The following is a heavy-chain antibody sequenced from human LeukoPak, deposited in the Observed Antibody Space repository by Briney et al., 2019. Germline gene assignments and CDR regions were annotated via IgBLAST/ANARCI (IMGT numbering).Heavy chain of an antibody. CDR2: MNPNSGNT. CDR3: ARLGRGTAMDYPDNDAFDI. Sequence: ASVKGSCKASGYTFTSYDINGVRQATGQGREWMGWMNPNSGNTGYAQKFQGRVTMTRNTSISTAYTELSSPRSEDTAVYYCARLGRGTAMDYPDNDAFDIWGQGTMVTVSS. CDR1: GYTFTSYD. J-gene: IGHJ3*02. V-gene: IGHV1-8*01. D-gene: IGHD5-18*01.